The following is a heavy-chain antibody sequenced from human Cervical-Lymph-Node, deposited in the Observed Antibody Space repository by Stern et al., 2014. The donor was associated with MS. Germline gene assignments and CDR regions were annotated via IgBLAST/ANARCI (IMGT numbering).Heavy chain of an antibody. CDR1: GASVSRDDFY. J-gene: IGHJ6*02. Sequence: QLQLQESGPGLVKPSQTLSLTCKVSGASVSRDDFYWSWFRQPPGQGLQWIGYIYYSGSTSYNPSLNSRVSILMDTSKNQFSLKLTSVTAADTAVYYCAKRGFWSSLTYYYAMDVWGPGTTVSVSS. CDR3: AKRGFWSSLTYYYAMDV. D-gene: IGHD3-3*01. V-gene: IGHV4-30-4*01. CDR2: IYYSGST.